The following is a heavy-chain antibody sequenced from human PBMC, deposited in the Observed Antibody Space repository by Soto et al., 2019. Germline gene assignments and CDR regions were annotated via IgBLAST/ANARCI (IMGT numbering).Heavy chain of an antibody. V-gene: IGHV4-34*01. CDR2: INHSGST. CDR3: ARIIAAAGTDYYYYGIDV. CDR1: GGSFSGYY. Sequence: PSETLSLTCAVYGGSFSGYYWSWIRQPPGKGLEWIGEINHSGSTNYNPSLKSRVTISVDTSKNQFSLKLSSVTAADTAVYYCARIIAAAGTDYYYYGIDVWGQGTTVTVSS. D-gene: IGHD6-13*01. J-gene: IGHJ6*02.